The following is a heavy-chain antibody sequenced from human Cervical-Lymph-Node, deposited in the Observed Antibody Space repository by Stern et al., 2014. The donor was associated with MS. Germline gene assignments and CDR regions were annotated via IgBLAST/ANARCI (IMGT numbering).Heavy chain of an antibody. CDR3: ARDPAYDSSGYYSYFDY. J-gene: IGHJ4*02. CDR1: GYTFTGYY. D-gene: IGHD3-22*01. CDR2: INPNSGGT. V-gene: IGHV1-2*06. Sequence: QVQLVESGAEVKKPGASVKVSCKASGYTFTGYYMHWVRQAPGQGLEWMGRINPNSGGTNYAQQFQGRVTLTRDTSIRTAYMELSRLRSDDTAVYYCARDPAYDSSGYYSYFDYWGQGTLVTVSS.